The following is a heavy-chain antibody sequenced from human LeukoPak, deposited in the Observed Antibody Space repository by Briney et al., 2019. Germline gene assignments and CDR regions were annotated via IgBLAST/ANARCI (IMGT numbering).Heavy chain of an antibody. J-gene: IGHJ3*01. CDR1: GFTFSNYD. Sequence: GGSLRLSCAASGFTFSNYDMNWVHQAPGKGLEWVSYISSSSSSIYYADSVKGRFTISRDNAKNSLYLQMNSLRDEDTAVYYCARRFDLWGHGTMVTVSS. CDR3: ARRFDL. V-gene: IGHV3-48*02. CDR2: ISSSSSSI.